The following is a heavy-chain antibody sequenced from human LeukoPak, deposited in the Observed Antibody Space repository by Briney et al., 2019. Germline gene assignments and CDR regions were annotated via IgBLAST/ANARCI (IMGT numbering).Heavy chain of an antibody. CDR2: IYHSGST. J-gene: IGHJ4*02. V-gene: IGHV4-38-2*02. Sequence: SETLSLTCTVSGYSISSGYYWGWIRQPPGKGLEWIGSIYHSGSTYYNPSLKSRVTISVDTSKNQFSLKLSSVTAADTAVYYCARVSSSWYDTTFDYWGQGTLVTVSS. CDR1: GYSISSGYY. D-gene: IGHD6-13*01. CDR3: ARVSSSWYDTTFDY.